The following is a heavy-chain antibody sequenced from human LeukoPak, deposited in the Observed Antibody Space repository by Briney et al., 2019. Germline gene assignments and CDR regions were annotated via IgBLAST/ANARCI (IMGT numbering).Heavy chain of an antibody. Sequence: GGSLRLSCVASGFNFDIFAMSWVRQSPGGGLEWVASLGRSGRSKNYADSVKGRFTISRDNSKNTLFLQMNSLRVEDSAIYYCAKGEMATSNWGQGTLVTVSS. V-gene: IGHV3-23*01. CDR2: LGRSGRSK. J-gene: IGHJ4*02. D-gene: IGHD5-24*01. CDR3: AKGEMATSN. CDR1: GFNFDIFA.